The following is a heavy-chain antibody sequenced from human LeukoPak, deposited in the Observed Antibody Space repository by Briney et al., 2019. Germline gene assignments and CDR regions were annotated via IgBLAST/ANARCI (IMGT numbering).Heavy chain of an antibody. CDR3: ARVVVYSSSSVTERDYYYYMDV. D-gene: IGHD6-6*01. J-gene: IGHJ6*03. CDR1: GGSFSGYY. CDR2: INHSGST. Sequence: SSETLSLTCAVYGGSFSGYYWSWIRQPPGKGLEWIGEINHSGSTNYNPSLKSRVTISVDTSKNQFSLKLSSVTAADTAVYYCARVVVYSSSSVTERDYYYYMDVWGKGTTVTVSS. V-gene: IGHV4-34*01.